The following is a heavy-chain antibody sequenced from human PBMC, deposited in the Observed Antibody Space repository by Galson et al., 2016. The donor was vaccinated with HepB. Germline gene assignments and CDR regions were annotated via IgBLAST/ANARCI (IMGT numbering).Heavy chain of an antibody. Sequence: CAISGDSVTRDTTCWNWIRQSPSRGLAWLGRTYYRSQWFNDYADSVKSRITVTSDTSKNQFSLQLDSVTPDDTATYFCTRGYMQNGMNVWGQGTTVTVS. D-gene: IGHD5-24*01. CDR3: TRGYMQNGMNV. J-gene: IGHJ6*02. CDR2: TYYRSQWFN. CDR1: GDSVTRDTTC. V-gene: IGHV6-1*01.